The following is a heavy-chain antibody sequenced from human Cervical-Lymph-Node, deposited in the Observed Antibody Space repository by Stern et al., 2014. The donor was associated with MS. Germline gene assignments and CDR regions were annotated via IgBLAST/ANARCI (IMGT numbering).Heavy chain of an antibody. Sequence: VQLVQSGAEVKKPGSSVKVSCQASGGTFSTLAIHWVRQASGQGLEWMGGIIPILDSANDAQKFQDRVTITADTSTRTVYMELRNLSTEDTAVFFCARDRRDAHTYAFDTWGQGTPVTVSA. CDR1: GGTFSTLA. V-gene: IGHV1-69*06. D-gene: IGHD5-24*01. CDR3: ARDRRDAHTYAFDT. CDR2: IIPILDSA. J-gene: IGHJ3*02.